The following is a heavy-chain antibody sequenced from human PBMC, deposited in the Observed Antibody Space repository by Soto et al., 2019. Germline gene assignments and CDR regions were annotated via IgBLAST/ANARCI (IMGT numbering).Heavy chain of an antibody. J-gene: IGHJ6*02. CDR1: GFTFSSYG. V-gene: IGHV3-30*18. CDR3: AKDVCDLGYGMDV. Sequence: QVQLVESGGGVVQPGRSLRLSCAASGFTFSSYGMHWVRQAPGKGLEWVAVISYDGSNKYYADSVKGRFTISRDNSKNTLYLQMNSLRAEDTAVYYCAKDVCDLGYGMDVWGQGTTVTVSS. CDR2: ISYDGSNK. D-gene: IGHD3-16*01.